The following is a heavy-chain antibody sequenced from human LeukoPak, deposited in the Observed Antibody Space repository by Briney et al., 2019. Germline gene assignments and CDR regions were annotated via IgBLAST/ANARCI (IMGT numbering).Heavy chain of an antibody. V-gene: IGHV3-9*01. CDR1: GFTFDDYA. Sequence: GGSLRLSCAASGFTFDDYAMHWVRQAPGKGLEWVSGISWNSGTVGYADSVKGRFTISRDNAKNSLYLQMNSPRAEDTALYYCAKGPRMDVWGQGTTVTVSS. J-gene: IGHJ6*02. CDR3: AKGPRMDV. CDR2: ISWNSGTV.